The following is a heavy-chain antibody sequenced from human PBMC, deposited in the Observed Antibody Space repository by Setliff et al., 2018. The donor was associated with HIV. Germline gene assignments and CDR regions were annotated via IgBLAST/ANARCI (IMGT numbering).Heavy chain of an antibody. Sequence: ASVKVSCKASGYTFSDYYMHWVRQAPGQGLEWMGWIDPNSGGTKSAQKFQGRVTMTWDTLISTYYMEVTRLKSYDTAVYYCARVRGHCTGGGCYSEYYGIDVWGRGPTVAVSS. CDR2: IDPNSGGT. V-gene: IGHV1-2*02. J-gene: IGHJ6*02. CDR1: GYTFSDYY. CDR3: ARVRGHCTGGGCYSEYYGIDV. D-gene: IGHD2-8*02.